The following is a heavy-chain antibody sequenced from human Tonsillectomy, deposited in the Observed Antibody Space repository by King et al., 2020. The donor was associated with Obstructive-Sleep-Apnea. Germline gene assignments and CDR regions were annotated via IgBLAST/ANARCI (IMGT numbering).Heavy chain of an antibody. J-gene: IGHJ4*02. V-gene: IGHV1-46*01. CDR2: INPSGGST. Sequence: LVESGAEVKKPGASVKVSCKASGYTFTSYYMHWVRQAPGQGLEWMGIINPSGGSTSYAQQFQGRVTMTRDTSTSTVYMELSSLRSEDTAVYYCARGPGYCSSTSCYEAYFDYWGQGTLVTVSS. CDR1: GYTFTSYY. CDR3: ARGPGYCSSTSCYEAYFDY. D-gene: IGHD2-2*01.